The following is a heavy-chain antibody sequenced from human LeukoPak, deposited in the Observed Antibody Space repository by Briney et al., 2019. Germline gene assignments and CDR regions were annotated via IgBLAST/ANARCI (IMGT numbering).Heavy chain of an antibody. D-gene: IGHD3-10*01. CDR1: GGSFSGYY. V-gene: IGHV4-34*01. Sequence: SETLSLTCAVYGGSFSGYYWSWIRQPPGKGLEWIGEINHSGSTNYNPSLKSRVTISVDTSKNQFSLKLSSVTAADTAVYYRARGSARGVIHYWGQGTLVTVSS. J-gene: IGHJ4*02. CDR3: ARGSARGVIHY. CDR2: INHSGST.